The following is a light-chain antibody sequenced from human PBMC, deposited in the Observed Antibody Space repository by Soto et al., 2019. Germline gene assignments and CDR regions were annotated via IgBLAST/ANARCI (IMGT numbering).Light chain of an antibody. J-gene: IGKJ5*01. Sequence: EIVMTQSPATLSVSPGERATLSCRASQSVSSNLAWYQQKPGQAPRLLIYGASTRATGIPARFSGSGSGTEFTLTISSLEAEDFGVYYCHHRSTWPPAFGQGTRLEIK. CDR2: GAS. CDR1: QSVSSN. CDR3: HHRSTWPPA. V-gene: IGKV3-15*01.